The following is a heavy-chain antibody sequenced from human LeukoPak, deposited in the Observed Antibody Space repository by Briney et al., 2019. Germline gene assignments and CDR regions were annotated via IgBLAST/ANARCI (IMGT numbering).Heavy chain of an antibody. CDR3: AREHGSDARNY. D-gene: IGHD3-16*01. Sequence: PGGSLTFSCAAAGFTGSSNYVSRLGRARGSGREGISVIYSGGSTSYTDSVKGRFTTSKDNSKNTLYLQMNSLRAEDTAVYYCAREHGSDARNYWGQGTLVTVSS. CDR1: GFTGSSNY. CDR2: IYSGGST. J-gene: IGHJ4*02. V-gene: IGHV3-66*01.